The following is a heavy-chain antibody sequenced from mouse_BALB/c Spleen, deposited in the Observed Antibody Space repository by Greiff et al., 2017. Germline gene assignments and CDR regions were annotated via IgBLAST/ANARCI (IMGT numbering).Heavy chain of an antibody. Sequence: EVKLMESGPELVKPGASVKISCKASGYTFTDYNMHWVKQSQGKSLEWIGYIYPYNGGTGYNQKFKSKATLTVDNSSSTAYMELRSLTSEDSAVYYCARRGRYGFAYWGQGTLVTVSA. V-gene: IGHV1S29*02. CDR3: ARRGRYGFAY. CDR1: GYTFTDYN. J-gene: IGHJ3*01. CDR2: IYPYNGGT. D-gene: IGHD2-14*01.